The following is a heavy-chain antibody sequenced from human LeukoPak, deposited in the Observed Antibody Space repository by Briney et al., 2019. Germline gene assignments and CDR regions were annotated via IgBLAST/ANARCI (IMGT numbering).Heavy chain of an antibody. CDR1: GFTFSSYS. D-gene: IGHD2-21*02. CDR3: ARDGGGGDPNDAFDI. V-gene: IGHV3-21*01. Sequence: GGSLRLSCAASGFTFSSYSMNWVRQAPGKGLEWVSSISSSSSYIYYADSVKGRFTISRDNAKNSLYLQMNSLRAEDTAVYYCARDGGGGDPNDAFDIWGQGTMVTVSS. J-gene: IGHJ3*02. CDR2: ISSSSSYI.